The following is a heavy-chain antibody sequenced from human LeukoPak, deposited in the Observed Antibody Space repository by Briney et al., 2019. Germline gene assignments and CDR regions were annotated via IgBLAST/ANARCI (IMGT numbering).Heavy chain of an antibody. J-gene: IGHJ5*02. D-gene: IGHD1-1*01. CDR1: GGSISSYY. CDR2: IYGSGST. V-gene: IGHV4-59*01. CDR3: AREGTSGTHLNWFDP. Sequence: SETLSLTCTVSGGSISSYYWSWIRPPPGKGLEGIGHIYGSGSTNYNPSLKSRVTLSVDTSKNQFSLKLSSVTAADTAVYYCAREGTSGTHLNWFDPWGQGTLVTVSS.